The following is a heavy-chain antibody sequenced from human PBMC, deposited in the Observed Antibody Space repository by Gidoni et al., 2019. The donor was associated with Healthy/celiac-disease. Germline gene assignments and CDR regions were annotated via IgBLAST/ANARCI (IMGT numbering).Heavy chain of an antibody. CDR1: GLTFSSYS. J-gene: IGHJ5*02. D-gene: IGHD6-19*01. V-gene: IGHV3-21*01. CDR3: ARDSAGSSGWGSDP. Sequence: EVQLVESGGGLVKPGGSLRLSCAASGLTFSSYSMNWVRQAPGKGLEWVSSISSSSSYIYYADSVKGRFTISRDNAKNSLYLQMNSLRAEDTAVYYCARDSAGSSGWGSDPWGQGTLVTVSS. CDR2: ISSSSSYI.